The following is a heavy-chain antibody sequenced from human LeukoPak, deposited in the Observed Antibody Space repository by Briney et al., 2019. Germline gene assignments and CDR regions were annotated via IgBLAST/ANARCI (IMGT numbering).Heavy chain of an antibody. CDR1: GGSINSYY. Sequence: SETPSLTCTVSGGSINSYYWSWIRQPPGKGLEWIGYIYYSGSTNYNPSLKSRVTISVDTSKNQFSLKLSSVTAADTAVYYCARVLLWFGKNAFDIWGQGTMVTVSS. CDR2: IYYSGST. D-gene: IGHD3-10*01. J-gene: IGHJ3*02. CDR3: ARVLLWFGKNAFDI. V-gene: IGHV4-59*01.